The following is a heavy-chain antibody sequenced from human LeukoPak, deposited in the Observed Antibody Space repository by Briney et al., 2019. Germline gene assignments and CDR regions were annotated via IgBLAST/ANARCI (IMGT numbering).Heavy chain of an antibody. V-gene: IGHV4-4*02. D-gene: IGHD1-1*01. Sequence: SGTLSLTCAVSGGSISSSNWWSWVRQPPGKGLEWIGEIYHSGSTNYNPSLKSRVTISVDKSKNQFSLKLSSVTAADTAVYYCARASHWNQLHYFDYWGQGTLVTVFS. CDR2: IYHSGST. CDR1: GGSISSSNW. CDR3: ARASHWNQLHYFDY. J-gene: IGHJ4*02.